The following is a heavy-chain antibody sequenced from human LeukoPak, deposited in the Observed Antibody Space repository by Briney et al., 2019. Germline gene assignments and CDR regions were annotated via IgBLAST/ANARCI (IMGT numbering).Heavy chain of an antibody. CDR3: ARSPLYVWENYRSRSGPHDY. CDR2: FSCSGST. V-gene: IGHV4-39*07. CDR1: GGSISSCTYS. Sequence: PSETLSLTCSVSGGSISSCTYSWGWIRQPPGKGLEWIGSFSCSGSTYYNPSLKSRVTISIDKSKNQFSLSLSSVSVADTAVYYCARSPLYVWENYRSRSGPHDYWGQGTLVTVSS. D-gene: IGHD3-16*02. J-gene: IGHJ4*02.